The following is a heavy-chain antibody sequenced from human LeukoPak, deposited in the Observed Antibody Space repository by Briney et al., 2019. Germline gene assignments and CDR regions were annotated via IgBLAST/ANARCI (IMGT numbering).Heavy chain of an antibody. Sequence: SETLSLTCSVSGASISRDYWSWIRQSPGKTLEWIGYIYHNGDSNYNPSLKSRVTMSIDTSKNQFSLEVTSVTAADTAVYYCAREQEGSSGWYNWFDPWGQGTLVTVSS. CDR3: AREQEGSSGWYNWFDP. CDR1: GASISRDY. CDR2: IYHNGDS. J-gene: IGHJ5*02. D-gene: IGHD6-19*01. V-gene: IGHV4-59*01.